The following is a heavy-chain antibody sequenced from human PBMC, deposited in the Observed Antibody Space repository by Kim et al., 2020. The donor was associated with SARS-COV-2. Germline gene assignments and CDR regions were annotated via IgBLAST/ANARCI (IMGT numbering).Heavy chain of an antibody. D-gene: IGHD5-12*01. CDR2: IKSKTDGGTT. Sequence: GGSLRLSCAASGFTFSNAWMSWVRQAPGKGLEWVGRIKSKTDGGTTDYAAPVKGRFTISRDDSKNTLYLQMNSLKTEDTAVYYCTTDSGYDYVLDYWGQGTLVTVSS. CDR1: GFTFSNAW. CDR3: TTDSGYDYVLDY. J-gene: IGHJ4*02. V-gene: IGHV3-15*01.